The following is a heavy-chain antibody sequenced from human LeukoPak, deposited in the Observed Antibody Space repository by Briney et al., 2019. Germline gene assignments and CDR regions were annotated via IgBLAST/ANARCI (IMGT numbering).Heavy chain of an antibody. CDR2: ISGSGDNT. CDR3: ATGDTPQYFDY. V-gene: IGHV3-23*01. CDR1: GFTFSSYA. J-gene: IGHJ4*02. Sequence: PGGSLRLSCAASGFTFSSYAMSWVRQVPGKGLEWVSVISGSGDNTYYADSVKGRFTISRDNSKNMLYLQMNSLRAEDTAVYYCATGDTPQYFDYWGQGTLVTVSS. D-gene: IGHD7-27*01.